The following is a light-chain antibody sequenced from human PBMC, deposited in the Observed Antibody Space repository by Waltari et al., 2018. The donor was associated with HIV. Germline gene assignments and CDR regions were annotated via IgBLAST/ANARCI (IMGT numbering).Light chain of an antibody. V-gene: IGKV3-20*01. J-gene: IGKJ1*01. Sequence: EIVLTQSPGTLYLSPGERATLSCRASLSVTSTYFAWYQQKPGQAPRLLIYGASSRATGIPDRFIGTGSGTDFTLTISRLEPEDFALYYCQQYGSLQWTFGQGTKVEIK. CDR2: GAS. CDR3: QQYGSLQWT. CDR1: LSVTSTY.